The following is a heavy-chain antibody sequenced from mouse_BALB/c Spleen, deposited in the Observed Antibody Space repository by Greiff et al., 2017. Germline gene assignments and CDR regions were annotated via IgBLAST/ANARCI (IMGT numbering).Heavy chain of an antibody. CDR1: GDSITSGY. CDR3: ARSDWYYGSSYPYYFDY. D-gene: IGHD1-1*01. Sequence: EVKLQESGPSLVKPSQTLSLTCSVTGDSITSGYWNWIRKFPGNKLEYMGYISYSGSTYYNPSLKSRISITRDTSKNQYYLQLNSVTTEDTATYYCARSDWYYGSSYPYYFDYWGQGTTLTVSS. CDR2: ISYSGST. J-gene: IGHJ2*01. V-gene: IGHV3-8*02.